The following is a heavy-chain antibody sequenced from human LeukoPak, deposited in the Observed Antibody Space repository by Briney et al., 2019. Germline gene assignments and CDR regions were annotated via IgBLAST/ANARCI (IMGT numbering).Heavy chain of an antibody. CDR1: GFTFEDNG. D-gene: IGHD6-13*01. CDR2: INWDGGTT. J-gene: IGHJ6*03. V-gene: IGHV3-20*04. CDR3: ARVVAAAGTPYYYYYMDV. Sequence: TGGSLRLSCAASGFTFEDNGMSWVRQAPGKGLEWVSGINWDGGTTGYADSVKGRFTISRDNGKNSLYLQMNSLRAEDTALYYCARVVAAAGTPYYYYYMDVWGEGTTVTVSS.